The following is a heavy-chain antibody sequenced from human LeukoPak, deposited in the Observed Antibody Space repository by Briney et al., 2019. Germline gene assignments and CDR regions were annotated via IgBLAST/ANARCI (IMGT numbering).Heavy chain of an antibody. V-gene: IGHV3-48*04. CDR2: ISSSSSTI. Sequence: GGSLRLSCAASGFTFSSYSMNWVRQAPGKGLEWVSYISSSSSTIYYADSVNGRFTISRDNAKNSLYLQMNSLRAADTAVYYCARDPPPQRSWYNWNYSESGNYMDVWGKGTTVTVSS. CDR1: GFTFSSYS. D-gene: IGHD1-7*01. J-gene: IGHJ6*03. CDR3: ARDPPPQRSWYNWNYSESGNYMDV.